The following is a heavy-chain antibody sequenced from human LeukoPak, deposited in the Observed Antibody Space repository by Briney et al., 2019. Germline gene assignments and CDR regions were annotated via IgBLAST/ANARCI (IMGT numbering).Heavy chain of an antibody. Sequence: SETLSLTCTVSGGSISSYYWSWIRQPPGKGLEWIGYIYYSGSTNYNPSLKSRVTISVDTSKNQFSLKLSSVTAADTAVYYCARAGGYGLIDYWGQGTMVTVSS. CDR2: IYYSGST. D-gene: IGHD5-18*01. J-gene: IGHJ4*02. CDR3: ARAGGYGLIDY. V-gene: IGHV4-59*01. CDR1: GGSISSYY.